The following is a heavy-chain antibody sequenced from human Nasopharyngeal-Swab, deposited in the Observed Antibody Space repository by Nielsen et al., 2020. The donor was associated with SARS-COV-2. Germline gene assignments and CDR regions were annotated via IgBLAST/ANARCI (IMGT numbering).Heavy chain of an antibody. CDR1: GYRFNSYW. V-gene: IGHV5-51*01. J-gene: IGHJ4*02. Sequence: GESLKISCKGSGYRFNSYWIGWVRQMPGKGLEWMGIIYPGDSDTRYSPSFQGQVTISADKSISTAYLQWSSLRASDTAMYYCARRLYGSGSYYSLDFDYWGQGTLVTVSS. D-gene: IGHD3-10*01. CDR3: ARRLYGSGSYYSLDFDY. CDR2: IYPGDSDT.